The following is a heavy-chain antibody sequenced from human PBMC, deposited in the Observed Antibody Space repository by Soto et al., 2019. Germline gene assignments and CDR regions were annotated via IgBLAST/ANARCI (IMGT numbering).Heavy chain of an antibody. CDR3: ARDRGDYIWGSYRYNAFDI. J-gene: IGHJ3*02. CDR2: TYYRSKWYN. D-gene: IGHD3-16*02. CDR1: GDSVSSNSAA. Sequence: PSQTLSLTCAISGDSVSSNSAAWNWIRQSPSRGLEWLGRTYYRSKWYNDYAVSVKSRITINPDTPKNQFSLQLNSVTPEDTAVYFCARDRGDYIWGSYRYNAFDIWGQGTMVTVSS. V-gene: IGHV6-1*01.